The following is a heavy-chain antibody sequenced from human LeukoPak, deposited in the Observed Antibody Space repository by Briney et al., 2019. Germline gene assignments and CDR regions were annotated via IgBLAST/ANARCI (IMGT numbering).Heavy chain of an antibody. CDR3: ARALDSSSSRYQAFEE. CDR2: IKQDESET. Sequence: GGSLRLSCSASGFTFSNYWMSWVRQAPGKGLEWVANIKQDESETYYVDSVKGRFTISRDNAKSSLYLQMNSLRAEDTAVYYCARALDSSSSRYQAFEEWGQGTLVTVSS. CDR1: GFTFSNYW. D-gene: IGHD2-2*01. V-gene: IGHV3-7*01. J-gene: IGHJ4*02.